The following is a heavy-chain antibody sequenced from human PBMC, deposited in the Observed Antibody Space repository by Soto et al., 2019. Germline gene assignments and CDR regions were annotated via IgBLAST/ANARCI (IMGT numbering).Heavy chain of an antibody. D-gene: IGHD2-2*01. CDR3: ARERQYEPLLY. J-gene: IGHJ4*02. V-gene: IGHV1-18*01. CDR2: VSAYNRNT. Sequence: QVQLVQSGVEVKKPGASVKVSCQASGYTFTNYGITWLRQAPGQGLEWMGWVSAYNRNTNYAQRFKDRVTMTTDPSTRTASMELRNLKSDDTAIYFCARERQYEPLLYWGQGTLVTVAS. CDR1: GYTFTNYG.